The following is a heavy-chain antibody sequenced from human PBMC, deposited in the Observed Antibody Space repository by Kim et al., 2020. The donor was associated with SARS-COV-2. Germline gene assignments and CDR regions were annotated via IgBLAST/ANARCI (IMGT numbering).Heavy chain of an antibody. V-gene: IGHV3-30*03. CDR2: VSHDGSGR. CDR3: ARVGPMIGGIIVNYYAMDV. Sequence: GGSLRLSCAASGFTFSSYDIHWVRQAPGKGLEWVALVSHDGSGRYYADSVKGRFTISRDNSEKTLYLQMNSLRHEDTAVYYCARVGPMIGGIIVNYYAMDVWGHGTTVTVSS. CDR1: GFTFSSYD. D-gene: IGHD3-10*01. J-gene: IGHJ6*02.